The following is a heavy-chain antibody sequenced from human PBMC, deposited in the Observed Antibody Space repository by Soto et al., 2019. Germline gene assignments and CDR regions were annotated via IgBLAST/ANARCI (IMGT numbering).Heavy chain of an antibody. CDR2: IYYSGST. CDR1: GGSISSGGYY. V-gene: IGHV4-31*03. CDR3: ARSLGPYDILTGYYIPYYFDY. Sequence: PSETLSLTCTVSGGSISSGGYYWSLIRKHPGKGLEWIGYIYYSGSTYYNPSLKSRVTISVDTSKNQFSLKLSPVTAADTAVYYCARSLGPYDILTGYYIPYYFDYWGQGTLVTVSS. D-gene: IGHD3-9*01. J-gene: IGHJ4*02.